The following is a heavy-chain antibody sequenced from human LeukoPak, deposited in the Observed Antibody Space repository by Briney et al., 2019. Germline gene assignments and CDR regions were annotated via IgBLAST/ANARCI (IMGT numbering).Heavy chain of an antibody. CDR1: GYTFTGYY. CDR3: ARDPSSIADEGDY. Sequence: ASVKVSCKASGYTFTGYYMHWVRQAPGQGLEWMGWINPNSGGTNYAQKFQGRVTMTRDTSISTAYMELSRLRSDDTAVYYCARDPSSIADEGDYWGQGTLVTVSS. J-gene: IGHJ4*02. D-gene: IGHD6-6*01. V-gene: IGHV1-2*02. CDR2: INPNSGGT.